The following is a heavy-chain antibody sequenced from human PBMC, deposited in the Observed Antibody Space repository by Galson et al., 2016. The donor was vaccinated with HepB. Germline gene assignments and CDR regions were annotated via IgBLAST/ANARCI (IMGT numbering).Heavy chain of an antibody. V-gene: IGHV3-53*05. D-gene: IGHD2-21*01. CDR1: GFIVCNDY. J-gene: IGHJ6*02. Sequence: SLRLSCAASGFIVCNDYMNWVRQAPGKGLEWLSVSYGDGSTYYAESVRGRFTISRDNSKHTVYLQMNSLRPEDTAVYFCAKDVYSGETEDDTYGMAVWGQGTTVIVSS. CDR3: AKDVYSGETEDDTYGMAV. CDR2: SYGDGST.